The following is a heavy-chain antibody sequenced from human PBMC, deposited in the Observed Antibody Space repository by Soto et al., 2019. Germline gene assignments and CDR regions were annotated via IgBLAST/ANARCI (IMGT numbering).Heavy chain of an antibody. J-gene: IGHJ4*02. CDR3: ARTRPGAYFDY. CDR1: EFTFSNYW. Sequence: GGSLRLSCEASEFTFSNYWMSWVRQAPGEGLEWVAVMKEDGSETSYVDSVKGRFTISRDNAKNSLHLQMNSLRVDDTALYYCARTRPGAYFDYWGQGALVTVSS. V-gene: IGHV3-7*01. CDR2: MKEDGSET.